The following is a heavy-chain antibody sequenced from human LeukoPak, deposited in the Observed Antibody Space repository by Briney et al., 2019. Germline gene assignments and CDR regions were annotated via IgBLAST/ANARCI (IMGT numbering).Heavy chain of an antibody. J-gene: IGHJ5*02. CDR1: GGSISSGDYY. CDR2: IYYSGST. D-gene: IGHD6-13*01. V-gene: IGHV4-30-4*01. Sequence: SETLSLTCTVSGGSISSGDYYWSWIRQPPGKGLEWIGYIYYSGSTNYNPSLKSRVTISVDTSKNQFSLKLSSVTAADTAVYYCARQMAVGSSWPNWFDPWGQGTLVTVSS. CDR3: ARQMAVGSSWPNWFDP.